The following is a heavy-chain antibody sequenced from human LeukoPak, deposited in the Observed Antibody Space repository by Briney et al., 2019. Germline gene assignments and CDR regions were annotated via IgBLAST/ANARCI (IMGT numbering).Heavy chain of an antibody. Sequence: TTSETLSLTCTVSGGSISSSSYYWSWIRQPAGKGLEWIGRIYTSGSTNYNPSLKSRVTMSVDTSKNQFSLKLSSVTAADTAVYYCARVLGTIHMDVWGKGTTVTVSS. J-gene: IGHJ6*03. CDR1: GGSISSSSYY. CDR3: ARVLGTIHMDV. V-gene: IGHV4-61*02. D-gene: IGHD3-3*01. CDR2: IYTSGST.